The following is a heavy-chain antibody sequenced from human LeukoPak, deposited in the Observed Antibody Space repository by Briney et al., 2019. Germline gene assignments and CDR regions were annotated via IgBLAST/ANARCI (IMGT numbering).Heavy chain of an antibody. CDR3: ARGCLLYGGNSGVDY. CDR2: MNPNSGNT. CDR1: GYTFTSYD. J-gene: IGHJ4*02. Sequence: GASVKVSCKGSGYTFTSYDTNWVRQATGQGLEWMGWMNPNSGNTGYAQKFQGRVTMTRDTSISTAYMELSSLRSEDTAVYYCARGCLLYGGNSGVDYWGQGTLVTVSS. V-gene: IGHV1-8*01. D-gene: IGHD4-23*01.